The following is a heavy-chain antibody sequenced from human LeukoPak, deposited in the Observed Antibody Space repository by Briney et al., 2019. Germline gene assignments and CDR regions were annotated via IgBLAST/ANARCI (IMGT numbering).Heavy chain of an antibody. CDR1: GFIFSSYW. CDR2: ISTDGSST. J-gene: IGHJ4*02. V-gene: IGHV3-74*01. D-gene: IGHD4-23*01. Sequence: GGSLRLSCAASGFIFSSYWMHWVRQAPGKGLVYVSRISTDGSSTSYADSVKGRFTMSRDNAKNTLYLQMNSLRAEDTAIYYCARAANGNSPFDYWGQGTLVTVSS. CDR3: ARAANGNSPFDY.